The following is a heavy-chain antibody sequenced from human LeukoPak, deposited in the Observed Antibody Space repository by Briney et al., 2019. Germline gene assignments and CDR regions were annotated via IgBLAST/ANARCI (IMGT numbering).Heavy chain of an antibody. D-gene: IGHD2-8*01. CDR1: GGSFSGYY. V-gene: IGHV4-34*01. J-gene: IGHJ5*02. CDR2: INHSGST. Sequence: PSETLSLTCAVYGGSFSGYYWSWIRQPPGKGLEWIGEINHSGSTNYNPSLKSRVTISVDPSKNQFSLKLSSVTAADTAVYYCARARWYCTNGVCYRSWFDPWGQGTLVTVSS. CDR3: ARARWYCTNGVCYRSWFDP.